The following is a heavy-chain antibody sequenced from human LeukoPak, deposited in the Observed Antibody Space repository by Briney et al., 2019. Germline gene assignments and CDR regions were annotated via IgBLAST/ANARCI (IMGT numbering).Heavy chain of an antibody. J-gene: IGHJ4*02. V-gene: IGHV4-4*02. CDR2: THRSGDT. CDR3: ATRDQSRTYMAPPDY. CDR1: GVSISSDNW. Sequence: PSGTLSLTCAVCGVSISSDNWWTWVRQPPGKGLALIGETHRSGDTKYNPSPRGRATISMDNSKNHLSLNLFSVTAADTAMYYCATRDQSRTYMAPPDYWGQGTLVTVSS. D-gene: IGHD5-24*01.